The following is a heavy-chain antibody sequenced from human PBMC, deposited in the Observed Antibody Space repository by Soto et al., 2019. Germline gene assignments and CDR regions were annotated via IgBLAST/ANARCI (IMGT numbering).Heavy chain of an antibody. CDR3: AREGGGYSSSWYLSWFDP. Sequence: QVQLQESGPGLVKPSETLSLTCTVSGGSISSYYWSWIRQPPGKGLEWIGYIYYSGSTNYNPSLKARFTISVDTSKSPFALTRSSVTAADTAVYYCAREGGGYSSSWYLSWFDPWGQGTLVTVSS. CDR2: IYYSGST. V-gene: IGHV4-59*01. J-gene: IGHJ5*02. CDR1: GGSISSYY. D-gene: IGHD6-13*01.